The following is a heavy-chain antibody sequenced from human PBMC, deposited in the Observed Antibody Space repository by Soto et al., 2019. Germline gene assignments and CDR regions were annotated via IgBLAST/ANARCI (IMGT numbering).Heavy chain of an antibody. CDR3: VRDPFSQYSPDSSGFIN. J-gene: IGHJ4*02. CDR1: GFTFSTYA. CDR2: INHSGST. D-gene: IGHD2-15*01. V-gene: IGHV4-34*01. Sequence: PGGSLRLSCAASGFTFSTYAMSWVRQAPGKGLEWIGEINHSGSTNYNPSLKSRVTISVDTSKNQFSLKLSSVTAADTAVYYCVRDPFSQYSPDSSGFINWGPGTMVTVSS.